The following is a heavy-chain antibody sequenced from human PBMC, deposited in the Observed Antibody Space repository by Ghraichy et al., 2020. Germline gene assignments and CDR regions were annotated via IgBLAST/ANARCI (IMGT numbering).Heavy chain of an antibody. Sequence: SQTLSLTCAISGDSVSSSSAAWNWIRQSPSRGLEWLGRTYYRSKWYYEYAISVRSRITINPDTSKKQFSLQLNSVTLEDTAVYYCGRVSYDSDPHWGQGTLVTVSS. CDR3: GRVSYDSDPH. CDR2: TYYRSKWYY. CDR1: GDSVSSSSAA. J-gene: IGHJ4*02. V-gene: IGHV6-1*01. D-gene: IGHD3-3*01.